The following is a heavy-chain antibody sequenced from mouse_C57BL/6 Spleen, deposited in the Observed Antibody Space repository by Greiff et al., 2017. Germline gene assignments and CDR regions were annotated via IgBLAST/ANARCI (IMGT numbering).Heavy chain of an antibody. CDR2: INPNNGGT. CDR1: GYTFTDYY. Sequence: VQLQQSGPELVKPGASVKISCKASGYTFTDYYMNWVKQSHGKSLEWIGDINPNNGGTSYNQKFKGKATLTVDKSSSTAYMELRSLTSEDSAVYYCAREVLRYQSIYYAMDYWGQGTSVTVSS. V-gene: IGHV1-26*01. J-gene: IGHJ4*01. CDR3: AREVLRYQSIYYAMDY. D-gene: IGHD1-1*01.